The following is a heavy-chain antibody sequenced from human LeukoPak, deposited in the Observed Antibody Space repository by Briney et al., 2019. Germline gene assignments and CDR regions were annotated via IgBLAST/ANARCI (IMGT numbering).Heavy chain of an antibody. J-gene: IGHJ4*02. CDR1: GFTFSSYA. D-gene: IGHD5-18*01. V-gene: IGHV3-23*01. CDR2: ISGSGGST. Sequence: GGSLILSCAASGFTFSSYAMSWVRQAPGKGLEWVSAISGSGGSTYYADSVKGRFTISRDNSKNTLYLQMNSLRAEDTAVYYSAKDRTAMSPFDYWGQGTLVTVSS. CDR3: AKDRTAMSPFDY.